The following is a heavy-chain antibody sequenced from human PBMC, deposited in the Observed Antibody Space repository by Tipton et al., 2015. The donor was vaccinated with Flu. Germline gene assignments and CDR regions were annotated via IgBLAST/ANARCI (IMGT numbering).Heavy chain of an antibody. CDR2: IYHSGTA. CDR1: GGSISSSRYY. D-gene: IGHD4-11*01. CDR3: ARYPESNYHWFGP. Sequence: TLSLTCTVSGGSISSSRYYWSWIRQPPGKGREWIGSIYHSGTAYYNPTLKSRITISVDAAKNQISLKLSSVAAADTAVYYCARYPESNYHWFGPWAQVALVTGSS. J-gene: IGHJ5*02. V-gene: IGHV4-39*07.